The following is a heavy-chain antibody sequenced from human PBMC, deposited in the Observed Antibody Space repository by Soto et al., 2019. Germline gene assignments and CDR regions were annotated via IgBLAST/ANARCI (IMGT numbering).Heavy chain of an antibody. J-gene: IGHJ6*02. CDR1: GFTFGDYA. CDR3: PRDPFYYYYGMDV. CDR2: IRSKAYGGTT. Sequence: GGSLRLSCTASGFTFGDYAMSWFRQAPGKGLEWVGFIRSKAYGGTTEYAASVKGRFTISRDDSKSIAYLQMNSLKTEDTAVYYCPRDPFYYYYGMDVWGQGTTVTVSS. V-gene: IGHV3-49*03.